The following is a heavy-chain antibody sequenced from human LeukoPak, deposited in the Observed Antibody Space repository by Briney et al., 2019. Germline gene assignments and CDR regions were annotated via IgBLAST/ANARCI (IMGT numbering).Heavy chain of an antibody. V-gene: IGHV3-23*01. Sequence: GGSLRLSCAASGFTFSSYDMSWVRQAPGKGLEWVSAISDGGSSTYYADSVKGRFTISRDNSRNTLYLQMNSLRAGDTAVYYCARDRAKVIATLMEWGQGTLVTVSS. CDR2: ISDGGSST. CDR3: ARDRAKVIATLME. CDR1: GFTFSSYD. D-gene: IGHD2-21*01. J-gene: IGHJ4*02.